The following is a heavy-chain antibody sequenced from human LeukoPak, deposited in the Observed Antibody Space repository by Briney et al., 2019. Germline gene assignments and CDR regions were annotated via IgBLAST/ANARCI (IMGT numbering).Heavy chain of an antibody. V-gene: IGHV3-66*01. CDR2: IYTGDRT. J-gene: IGHJ4*02. CDR1: GFTVSSNY. CDR3: ARDLVTDTLIPY. Sequence: GGSLRLSCAASGFTVSSNYMSWVRQAPGKGVEWVSVIYTGDRTYYADSVKGRFTISRDNSANTLYLQMNSLRAEDTAVYYCARDLVTDTLIPYWGQGTLVTVSS. D-gene: IGHD4-23*01.